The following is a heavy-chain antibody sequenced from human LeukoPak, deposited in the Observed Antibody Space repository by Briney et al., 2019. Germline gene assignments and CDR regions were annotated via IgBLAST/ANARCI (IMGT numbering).Heavy chain of an antibody. CDR1: GGTFSSYA. V-gene: IGHV1-69*04. CDR2: IIPILGIA. CDR3: ARENIFEYSSSSEFDY. D-gene: IGHD6-6*01. Sequence: RASVKVSCKASGGTFSSYAISWLRQAPGQGLEWMGRIIPILGIANYAQKFQGRVTITADKSTSTAYMELSSLRSEDTAVYYCARENIFEYSSSSEFDYWGQGTLVTVSS. J-gene: IGHJ4*02.